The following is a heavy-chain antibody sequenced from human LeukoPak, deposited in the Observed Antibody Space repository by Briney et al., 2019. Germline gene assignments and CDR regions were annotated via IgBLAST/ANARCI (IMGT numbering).Heavy chain of an antibody. J-gene: IGHJ3*02. CDR3: AGGREHLWDAFDI. V-gene: IGHV3-66*02. D-gene: IGHD3-10*01. Sequence: PGGSLRLSCAASGFTVSSNYMSWVRQAPGKGLEWVWVIYSGGSTYYADSVKGRFTISRDNSKNTLYLQMNSLRAEDTAVYYCAGGREHLWDAFDIWGQGTMVTVSS. CDR1: GFTVSSNY. CDR2: IYSGGST.